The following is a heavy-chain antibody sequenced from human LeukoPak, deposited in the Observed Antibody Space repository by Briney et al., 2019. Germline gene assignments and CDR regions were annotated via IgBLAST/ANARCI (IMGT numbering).Heavy chain of an antibody. CDR1: GDSISSGSDY. CDR2: IYTSGST. D-gene: IGHD2-2*01. CDR3: ARDCEYCSSTGGFDY. V-gene: IGHV4-61*02. Sequence: PSETLSLTCTVSGDSISSGSDYWNWIRQPAGKGLEWIGRIYTSGSTNYNPSLKSRVTISVDTSKNQFSLKLSSVTAADTAVYYCARDCEYCSSTGGFDYWGQGTLVTVSS. J-gene: IGHJ4*02.